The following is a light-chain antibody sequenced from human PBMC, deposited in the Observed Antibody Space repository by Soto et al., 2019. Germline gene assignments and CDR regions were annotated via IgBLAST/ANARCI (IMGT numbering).Light chain of an antibody. V-gene: IGKV3-20*01. CDR2: GAS. Sequence: EIVLTQSPGTLSLSPGERATLSCRASQSVSSSYLAWYQRKPGQAPRLLIYGASTRATGIPDRFSGSGSGTDFTLTISRLEPEDFAVYYCQQYGNSPITFGQGTRLEMK. CDR3: QQYGNSPIT. CDR1: QSVSSSY. J-gene: IGKJ5*01.